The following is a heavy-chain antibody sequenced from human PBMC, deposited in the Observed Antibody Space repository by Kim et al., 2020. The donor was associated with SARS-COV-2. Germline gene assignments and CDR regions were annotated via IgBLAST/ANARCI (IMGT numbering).Heavy chain of an antibody. CDR1: GYRFTNYG. CDR3: GTNLTAGAPGD. CDR2: ISTDTGDT. D-gene: IGHD1-26*01. V-gene: IGHV1-3*04. Sequence: ASVKVSCKGSGYRFTNYGIHWVRQAPGQGLEWMGWISTDTGDTKSSQRFHDRVTFSRDTSASTAYMELSSLTSEDTAVYYCGTNLTAGAPGDWGQGTPVTVSS. J-gene: IGHJ4*02.